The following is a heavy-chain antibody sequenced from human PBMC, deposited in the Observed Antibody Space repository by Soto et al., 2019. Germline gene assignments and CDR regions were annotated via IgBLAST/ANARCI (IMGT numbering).Heavy chain of an antibody. J-gene: IGHJ4*02. Sequence: EVQLLESGGGLVQPGGSLRLSCAASGFPFSSYAKSVVRQAQGKGLEWVSVIGGSDDSTYYADSVMGRFTISRDNSKNTLYLQMNSLRAEDTAVYYCAKRRSSSTFDYWGQGTMVTVSS. V-gene: IGHV3-23*01. CDR3: AKRRSSSTFDY. CDR2: IGGSDDST. D-gene: IGHD6-6*01. CDR1: GFPFSSYA.